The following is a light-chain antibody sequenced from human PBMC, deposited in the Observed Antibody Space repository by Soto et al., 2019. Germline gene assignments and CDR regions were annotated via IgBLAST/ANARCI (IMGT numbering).Light chain of an antibody. CDR3: QLLRT. CDR1: QSISSW. V-gene: IGKV1-5*03. CDR2: KAS. Sequence: DFQLTQSPSTLSASVGDRVTITCRASQSISSWLAWYQQKPGKAPKLLIYKASSLQSGVRSRFSGSGSGTEITLTISSQQPDDFATYYCQLLRTFGQGTRVEIK. J-gene: IGKJ1*01.